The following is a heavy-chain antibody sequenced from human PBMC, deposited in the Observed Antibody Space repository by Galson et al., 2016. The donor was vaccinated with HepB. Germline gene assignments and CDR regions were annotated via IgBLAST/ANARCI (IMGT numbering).Heavy chain of an antibody. D-gene: IGHD4-17*01. J-gene: IGHJ1*01. V-gene: IGHV4-39*07. Sequence: SETLSLTCTVSGGSISSSSYYWGWIRQPPGKGLEWIGSLYYSGSTYYNPSLKSRVTISVDRSKNHFSLKLSSVTAADTAVYYCARGWGDYTPAEYFHHWSQGTLVTVSS. CDR2: LYYSGST. CDR3: ARGWGDYTPAEYFHH. CDR1: GGSISSSSYY.